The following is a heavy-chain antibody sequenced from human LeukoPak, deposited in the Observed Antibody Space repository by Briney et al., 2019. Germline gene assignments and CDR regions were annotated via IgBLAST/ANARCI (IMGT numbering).Heavy chain of an antibody. Sequence: GGSLRLSCAASEFSFSSHSMNWARQAPGKGLEWVASINHNGNVNYYVDSVKGRFTISRDNAKNSLYLQMSNLRAEDTAVYFCARGGGLDVWGQGATVTVSS. V-gene: IGHV3-7*03. CDR3: ARGGGLDV. CDR1: EFSFSSHS. CDR2: INHNGNVN. D-gene: IGHD3-16*01. J-gene: IGHJ6*02.